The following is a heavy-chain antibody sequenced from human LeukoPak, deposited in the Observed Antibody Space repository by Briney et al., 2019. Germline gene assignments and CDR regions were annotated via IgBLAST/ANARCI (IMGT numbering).Heavy chain of an antibody. CDR1: GFPFGSYV. CDR3: ARDHDWAFDL. V-gene: IGHV3-48*02. D-gene: IGHD3-9*01. CDR2: INHNAEMI. Sequence: GGSLRLSCEASGFPFGSYVMSWVRQAPVKGLEWIAYINHNAEMIFYPDFVKGRFSISRDNAKNSLYLQMNALRYEDTALYYCARDHDWAFDLWGQGTLVTVSS. J-gene: IGHJ4*02.